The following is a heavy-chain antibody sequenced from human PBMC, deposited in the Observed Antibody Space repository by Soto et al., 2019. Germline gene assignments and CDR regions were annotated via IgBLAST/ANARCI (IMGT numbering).Heavy chain of an antibody. J-gene: IGHJ4*02. CDR3: TTAHPYYYDGSCYDH. Sequence: EVQLVESGGGLVKPGGSLRLSCAASGFIFSNAWMNWVRQAPGKGLEWVGRIKSKTDGGTTDYTAHVKGRFTISRDDSKNTVYLQMNSLKIEDTALYYCTTAHPYYYDGSCYDHWGQGTLVTVSS. CDR2: IKSKTDGGTT. V-gene: IGHV3-15*07. CDR1: GFIFSNAW. D-gene: IGHD3-22*01.